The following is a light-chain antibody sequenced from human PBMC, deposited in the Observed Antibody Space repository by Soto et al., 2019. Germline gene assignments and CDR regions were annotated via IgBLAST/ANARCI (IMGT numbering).Light chain of an antibody. V-gene: IGLV1-40*01. Sequence: QPVLTQPPSVSGAPGQRVTISCTGRSSNIGAGYDVHWYQQVPGTAPKLLIYANSNRPSGVPDRFSGSKSGTSASLAITGLQAEDEADYYCQSYDSSLSGSVFGGGTMLTVL. J-gene: IGLJ2*01. CDR3: QSYDSSLSGSV. CDR2: ANS. CDR1: SSNIGAGYD.